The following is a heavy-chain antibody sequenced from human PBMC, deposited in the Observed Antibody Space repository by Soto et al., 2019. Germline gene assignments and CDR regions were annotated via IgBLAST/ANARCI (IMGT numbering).Heavy chain of an antibody. CDR2: INAGNGNT. Sequence: ASVKVSCKASGYTFTSYAMHWVRQAPGQRLEWMGWINAGNGNTKYSQKFQGRVTITRDTSASTAYMELSSLGAEDTAVYYCARGSTYYYDSSVTPRARYYYGMDVWGQGTTVTVSS. V-gene: IGHV1-3*01. CDR3: ARGSTYYYDSSVTPRARYYYGMDV. D-gene: IGHD3-22*01. J-gene: IGHJ6*02. CDR1: GYTFTSYA.